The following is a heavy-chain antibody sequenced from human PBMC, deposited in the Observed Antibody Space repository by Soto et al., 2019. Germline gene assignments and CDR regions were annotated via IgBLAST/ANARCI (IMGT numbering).Heavy chain of an antibody. CDR3: AKDRGSWDGMDV. J-gene: IGHJ6*02. D-gene: IGHD3-10*01. Sequence: VGSLRLSCAASGFTFSSYGMHWVRQAPGKGLEWVAVISYDGSNKYYADSVKGRFTISRDNSKNTLYLQMNSLRAEDTAVYYCAKDRGSWDGMDVWGQGTTVTVSS. CDR1: GFTFSSYG. CDR2: ISYDGSNK. V-gene: IGHV3-30*18.